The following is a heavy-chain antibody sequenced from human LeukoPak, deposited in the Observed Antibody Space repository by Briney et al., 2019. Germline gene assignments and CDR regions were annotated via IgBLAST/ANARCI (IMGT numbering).Heavy chain of an antibody. CDR3: ARAGLDSSGWLRFAY. CDR1: GGSISSYH. CDR2: IYSSGST. J-gene: IGHJ4*02. Sequence: SETLSLTCTVSGGSISSYHWSWIRQPAGKGLEWIGRIYSSGSTNYNPSLKSRVTMSVDTSKNQFSLKLSSVTAADTAVYYCARAGLDSSGWLRFAYWGQGTLVTVSS. V-gene: IGHV4-4*07. D-gene: IGHD6-19*01.